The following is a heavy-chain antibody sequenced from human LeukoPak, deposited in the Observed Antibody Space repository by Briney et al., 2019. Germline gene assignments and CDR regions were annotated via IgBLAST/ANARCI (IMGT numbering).Heavy chain of an antibody. J-gene: IGHJ6*03. Sequence: ASVKVSCKASGYTFTSYDINWVRQATGQGLEWMGWMNPNSGNTVYAQKFQGRVTITRNPSISTAYMGLSSLRSEDTAVYYCARGGDVVVAATPYYYYMDVWGKGTTVTVSS. CDR3: ARGGDVVVAATPYYYYMDV. CDR2: MNPNSGNT. CDR1: GYTFTSYD. D-gene: IGHD2-15*01. V-gene: IGHV1-8*01.